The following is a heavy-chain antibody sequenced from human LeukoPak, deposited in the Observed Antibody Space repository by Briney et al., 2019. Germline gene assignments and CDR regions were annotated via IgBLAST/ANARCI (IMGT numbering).Heavy chain of an antibody. CDR2: INHSGST. CDR1: GGSFSGYY. CDR3: ARGTRVRGVGLDDY. Sequence: SDTLSLTCAVYGGSFSGYYWSWIRQPPGKGLKWIGEINHSGSTNYNPSLKSRVTISVDTSKNQFSLKLSSVTAADTAVYYCARGTRVRGVGLDDYWGQGTLVTVSS. D-gene: IGHD3-10*01. J-gene: IGHJ4*02. V-gene: IGHV4-34*01.